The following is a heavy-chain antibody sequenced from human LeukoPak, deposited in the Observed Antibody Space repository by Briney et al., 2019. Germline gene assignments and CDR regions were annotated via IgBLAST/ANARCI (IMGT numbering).Heavy chain of an antibody. CDR3: ARELELHNYYYYMDV. J-gene: IGHJ6*03. V-gene: IGHV3-11*04. D-gene: IGHD1-7*01. Sequence: GGSLRLSCAASGSTFSDYYMSWIRQAPGKGLEWVSYISSSGSTIYYADSVKGRFTISRDNAKNSLYLQMNSLRAEDTAVYYCARELELHNYYYYMDVWGKGTTVTVSS. CDR2: ISSSGSTI. CDR1: GSTFSDYY.